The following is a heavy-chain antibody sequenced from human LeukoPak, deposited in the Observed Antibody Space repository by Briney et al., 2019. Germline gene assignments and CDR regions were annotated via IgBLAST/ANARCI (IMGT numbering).Heavy chain of an antibody. V-gene: IGHV3-21*01. J-gene: IGHJ4*02. CDR3: ARGSGSYSGQFDY. Sequence: GGSLRLSCAASGFTFSSYSMNWVRQAPGKGLEWVSSISSSSSYIYYADSVKGRLTISRDNAKNSLYLQMNSLRAEDTAVYYCARGSGSYSGQFDYWGQGTLVTVSS. D-gene: IGHD1-26*01. CDR2: ISSSSSYI. CDR1: GFTFSSYS.